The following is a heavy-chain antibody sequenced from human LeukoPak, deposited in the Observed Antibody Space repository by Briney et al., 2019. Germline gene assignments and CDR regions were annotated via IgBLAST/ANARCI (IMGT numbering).Heavy chain of an antibody. CDR1: GYTFTSYD. CDR2: MNPNSGNT. Sequence: ASVKVSCKASGYTFTSYDTNWVRQATGQGLEWMGWMNPNSGNTGYAQKFQGRVTMTTDTSTSTAYMELRSLRSDDTAVYYCARDQGYYFDYWGQGTLVTVSS. CDR3: ARDQGYYFDY. J-gene: IGHJ4*02. V-gene: IGHV1-8*01.